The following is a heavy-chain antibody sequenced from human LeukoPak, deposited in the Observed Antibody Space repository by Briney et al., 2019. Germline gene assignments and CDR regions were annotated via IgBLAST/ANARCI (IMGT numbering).Heavy chain of an antibody. J-gene: IGHJ5*02. D-gene: IGHD2-21*01. CDR1: GYTFTAFY. V-gene: IGHV1-2*02. Sequence: ASVKVSCKASGYTFTAFYVHWVRQAPGQGLEWMGGINPYSGVTDFAQRFQGRVPLTTDTSISTAYLVLNGLRSDDTGIYSCARAGGAIEGTSSRGWFDPWGQGTLVTVSS. CDR3: ARAGGAIEGTSSRGWFDP. CDR2: INPYSGVT.